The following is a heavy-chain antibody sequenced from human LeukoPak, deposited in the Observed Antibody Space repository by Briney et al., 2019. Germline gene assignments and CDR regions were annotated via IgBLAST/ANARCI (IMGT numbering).Heavy chain of an antibody. CDR3: ARARYCSSTSCYTMPKIYFDY. J-gene: IGHJ4*02. V-gene: IGHV1-69*04. D-gene: IGHD2-2*02. CDR2: IIPIFGIA. Sequence: ASVKVSCKASGGTFSSYAISWVRQAPGQGLGWMGRIIPIFGIANYAQKFQGRVTITADKSTSTAYMELSSLRSEDTAVYYCARARYCSSTSCYTMPKIYFDYWGQGTLVTVSS. CDR1: GGTFSSYA.